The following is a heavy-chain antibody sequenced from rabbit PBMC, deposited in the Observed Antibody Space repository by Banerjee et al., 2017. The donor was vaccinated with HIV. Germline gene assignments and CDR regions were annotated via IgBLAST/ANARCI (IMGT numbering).Heavy chain of an antibody. V-gene: IGHV1S45*01. CDR3: ARDRDTGTVYYFDL. D-gene: IGHD7-1*01. CDR2: IDTGSDRT. J-gene: IGHJ6*01. Sequence: QEQLEESGGDLVKPEGSLTLTCTASGFDFSSSYWICWVRQAPGKGLEWIGCIDTGSDRTYYASWAKGRFTISKTSSTTVTLQMTSLTAADTATYFCARDRDTGTVYYFDLWGPGTLVTVS. CDR1: GFDFSSSYW.